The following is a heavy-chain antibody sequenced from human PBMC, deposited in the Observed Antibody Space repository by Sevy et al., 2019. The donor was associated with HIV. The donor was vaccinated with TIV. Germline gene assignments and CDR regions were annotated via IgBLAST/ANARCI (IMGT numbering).Heavy chain of an antibody. CDR2: IKQDESEK. V-gene: IGHV3-7*03. D-gene: IGHD2-21*01. CDR3: AKIDDGDFGGVVRV. Sequence: GGSLRLSCAASGFTFNRYWMSWVRQAPGKGLEWVANIKQDESEKRYADSVKGRFTISRDNTKNSLFLQLDTVRDEDSAIYYCAKIDDGDFGGVVRVWGQGTMVTVSS. CDR1: GFTFNRYW. J-gene: IGHJ3*01.